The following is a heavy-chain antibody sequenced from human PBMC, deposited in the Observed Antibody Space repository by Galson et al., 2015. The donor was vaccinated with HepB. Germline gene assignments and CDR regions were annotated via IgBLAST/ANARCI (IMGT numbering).Heavy chain of an antibody. CDR1: GFTFSSYS. V-gene: IGHV3-21*01. CDR3: ARDCLPNPHWYFDL. CDR2: ISSSSSYI. Sequence: SLRLSCAASGFTFSSYSMNWVRQAPGKGLEWVSSISSSSSYIYYADSVKGRFTISRDNAKNSLYLQMNSLRAEDTAVYYCARDCLPNPHWYFDLWGRGTLVTVSS. J-gene: IGHJ2*01. D-gene: IGHD1-14*01.